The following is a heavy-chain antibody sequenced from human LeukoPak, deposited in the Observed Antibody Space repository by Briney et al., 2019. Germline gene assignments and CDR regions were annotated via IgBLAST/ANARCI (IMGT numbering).Heavy chain of an antibody. CDR2: IIPILGIA. CDR1: GGTFSSYA. V-gene: IGHV1-69*04. Sequence: SVKVSCKASGGTFSSYAISWVRQAPGQGLEWMGRIIPILGIANYAQKFQGRVTITTDESTSTAYMELSSLRSEDTAVYYCASGGKGGSSTRSPNFDIWGQGTMVTVSS. CDR3: ASGGKGGSSTRSPNFDI. D-gene: IGHD2-2*01. J-gene: IGHJ3*02.